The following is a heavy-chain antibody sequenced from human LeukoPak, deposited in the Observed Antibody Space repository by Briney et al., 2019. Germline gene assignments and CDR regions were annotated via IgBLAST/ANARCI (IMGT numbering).Heavy chain of an antibody. CDR2: VRFDGSSK. CDR3: AKDRLYYYDTSGPLDY. CDR1: GFTFSSFA. Sequence: PGGSLRLSCEASGFTFSSFAMHWVRQAPGKGLEWVAFVRFDGSSKYYADSVKGRFTISRDNSKNTLYLQMNSLRAEDTAVYYCAKDRLYYYDTSGPLDYWGQGSLVTVSS. V-gene: IGHV3-30*02. J-gene: IGHJ4*02. D-gene: IGHD3-22*01.